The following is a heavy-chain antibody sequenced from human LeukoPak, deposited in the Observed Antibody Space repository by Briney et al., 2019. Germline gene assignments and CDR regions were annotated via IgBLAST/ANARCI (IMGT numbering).Heavy chain of an antibody. Sequence: GGSPRLSCAASGFTFSSYWMCWVRQAPGKGLEWVANIKQDGSEKYYVDSVKGRFTISRDNAKNSLHLQLNSLRAEDTAVYYCASGARGTREGGDLYSFDYWGQGTLVTVSS. CDR1: GFTFSSYW. CDR3: ASGARGTREGGDLYSFDY. J-gene: IGHJ4*02. D-gene: IGHD4-17*01. CDR2: IKQDGSEK. V-gene: IGHV3-7*01.